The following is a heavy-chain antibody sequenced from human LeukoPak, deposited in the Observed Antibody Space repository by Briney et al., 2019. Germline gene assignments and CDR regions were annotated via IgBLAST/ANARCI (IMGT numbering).Heavy chain of an antibody. CDR1: GFTFSSYA. CDR3: VSFAPYDAFDI. J-gene: IGHJ3*02. Sequence: GGSLRLSCAASGFTFSSYAMSWVRQAPGKGLEWVSTINDSGGNTYYTDSVKGRFANSRDNSKNTLYLPMNSLRAEDTALYYCVSFAPYDAFDIWGQGTMVTVSS. V-gene: IGHV3-23*01. CDR2: INDSGGNT.